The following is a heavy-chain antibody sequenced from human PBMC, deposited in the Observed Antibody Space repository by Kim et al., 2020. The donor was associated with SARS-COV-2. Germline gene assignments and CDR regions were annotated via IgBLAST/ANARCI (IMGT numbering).Heavy chain of an antibody. D-gene: IGHD3-9*01. V-gene: IGHV3-7*03. J-gene: IGHJ3*02. CDR1: GFTFSSYW. CDR3: ARDGRYFDWYADNDAFDI. CDR2: IKQDGSEK. Sequence: GGSLRLSCAASGFTFSSYWMSWVRQAPGKGLEWVANIKQDGSEKYYVDSVKGRFTISRDNAKNSLYLQMNSLRAEDTAVYYCARDGRYFDWYADNDAFDIWGQGTMVTVSS.